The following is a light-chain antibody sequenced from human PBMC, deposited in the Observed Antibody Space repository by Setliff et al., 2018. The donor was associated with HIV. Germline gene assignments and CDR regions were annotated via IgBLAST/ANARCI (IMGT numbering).Light chain of an antibody. J-gene: IGLJ1*01. Sequence: QSALTQPASVSGSPGQSITISCTGISSDVGGYYSVSWYQQRPGKAPKLMIYDVINRPSGVSNRFSGSRSGNTASLTISGLQVEDEADYYCSSYTTSSTLYVFGPGTKVT. CDR1: SSDVGGYYS. CDR3: SSYTTSSTLYV. V-gene: IGLV2-14*03. CDR2: DVI.